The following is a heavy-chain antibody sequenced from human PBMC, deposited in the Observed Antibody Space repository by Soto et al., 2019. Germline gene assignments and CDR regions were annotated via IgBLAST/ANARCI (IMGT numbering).Heavy chain of an antibody. CDR3: ATHYDSSGYYLDY. D-gene: IGHD3-22*01. Sequence: GASVKVSCKVSGYTLTELSMHWVRQAPGKGLEWMGGFDPEDGGTIYAQKFQGRVTMTEDTSTDTAYMELSSLRSEDTAVYYCATHYDSSGYYLDYWGQGTLVTVSS. V-gene: IGHV1-24*01. J-gene: IGHJ4*02. CDR2: FDPEDGGT. CDR1: GYTLTELS.